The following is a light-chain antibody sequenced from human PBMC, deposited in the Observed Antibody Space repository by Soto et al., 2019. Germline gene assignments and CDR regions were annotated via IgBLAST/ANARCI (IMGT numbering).Light chain of an antibody. CDR3: QQYNNWPPGT. J-gene: IGKJ1*01. Sequence: EFVLTQSPGTLSLSPVEIVTLSFMASQTVRNNYLAWYQQKPGQAPRLLIYGASTRATGIPARFSGSGSGTEFTLTISSLQSEDFAVYYCQQYNNWPPGTFGQGTKVDI. CDR2: GAS. V-gene: IGKV3-15*01. CDR1: QTVRNN.